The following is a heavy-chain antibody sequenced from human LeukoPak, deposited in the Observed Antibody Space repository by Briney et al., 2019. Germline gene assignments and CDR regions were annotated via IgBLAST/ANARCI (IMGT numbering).Heavy chain of an antibody. J-gene: IGHJ5*02. Sequence: GGSLRLSCAASGFTFSDYYMSWIRQAPGKGLEWVSYISSSGSTVYYADSVKGRFTISRDNAKNSLYLQLNSLRAEDTAVYYCARVLHKRNYDSSDYYGSWGQGTLVTVSS. D-gene: IGHD3-22*01. CDR2: ISSSGSTV. CDR3: ARVLHKRNYDSSDYYGS. CDR1: GFTFSDYY. V-gene: IGHV3-11*04.